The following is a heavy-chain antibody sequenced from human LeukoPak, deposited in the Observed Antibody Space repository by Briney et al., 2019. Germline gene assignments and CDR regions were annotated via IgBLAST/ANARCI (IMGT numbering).Heavy chain of an antibody. Sequence: QAGGSLRLSCVASGFTFRGYSMHWVHQAPGKGLEYVSAINDIGDNTFYANSVKGRFTISRDNSKNTLYLQMGSPTAEDTALFYCARVGRRTYDMWGQGTMVTVSS. D-gene: IGHD1-1*01. CDR3: ARVGRRTYDM. J-gene: IGHJ3*02. CDR2: INDIGDNT. V-gene: IGHV3-64*01. CDR1: GFTFRGYS.